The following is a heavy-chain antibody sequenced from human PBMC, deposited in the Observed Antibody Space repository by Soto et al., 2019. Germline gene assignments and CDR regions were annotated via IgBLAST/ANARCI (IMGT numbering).Heavy chain of an antibody. D-gene: IGHD2-2*01. CDR3: ARTDRYQLSSFSDC. J-gene: IGHJ4*02. CDR2: IFYSGMT. Sequence: SETLSLTCAVSGASVSSGSHYWSWIRQPPGKGLEWIGYIFYSGMTTYNPSLKSRVTISVDTSKNQFSLKLTSVTAADTAVYYCARTDRYQLSSFSDCWGQGILVTVSS. V-gene: IGHV4-61*01. CDR1: GASVSSGSHY.